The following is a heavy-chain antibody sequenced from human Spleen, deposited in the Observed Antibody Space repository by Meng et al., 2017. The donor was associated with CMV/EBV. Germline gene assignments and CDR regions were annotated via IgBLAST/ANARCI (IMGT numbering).Heavy chain of an antibody. CDR2: ISSSSTYI. J-gene: IGHJ6*02. CDR1: GFTFSSYS. Sequence: GESLKISCAVSGFTFSSYSMNWVRQAPGKGLEWVSSISSSSTYIYYADSVKGRFTISRDNAKYSLYLQMNSLRADDTAVYYCATGGYDVLTGNYFYYGMDVWGQGTAVTVSS. D-gene: IGHD3-9*01. V-gene: IGHV3-21*04. CDR3: ATGGYDVLTGNYFYYGMDV.